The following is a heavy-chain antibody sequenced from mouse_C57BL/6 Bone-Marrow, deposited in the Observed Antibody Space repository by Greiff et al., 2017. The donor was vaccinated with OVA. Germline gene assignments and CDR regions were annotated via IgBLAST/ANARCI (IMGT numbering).Heavy chain of an antibody. CDR1: GYPFTDYH. D-gene: IGHD2-5*01. CDR3: AGAASYNSNYERGDY. J-gene: IGHJ2*01. Sequence: VQLQQSGPVLVKPWASVKMSCKASGYPFTDYHMNWVKQSQGKSLEWIGVINPYNGGTSYNQKFKGKATLTVDKSSSKAYMELNSLTSEDSTVYDCAGAASYNSNYERGDYWGQGTTLTVSS. V-gene: IGHV1-19*01. CDR2: INPYNGGT.